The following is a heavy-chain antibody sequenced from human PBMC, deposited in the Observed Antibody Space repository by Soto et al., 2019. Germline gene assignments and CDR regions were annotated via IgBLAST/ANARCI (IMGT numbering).Heavy chain of an antibody. CDR3: AREKVRYFDWLSNYGMDV. Sequence: ASVKVSCKASGYTFTSYAMHWVRQAPGQRLEWMGWINAGNGNTKYSQKFQGRVTITRDTSASTAYMELSSLRSEDTAVYYCAREKVRYFDWLSNYGMDVWGQGTTVTVSS. D-gene: IGHD3-9*01. J-gene: IGHJ6*02. CDR2: INAGNGNT. V-gene: IGHV1-3*01. CDR1: GYTFTSYA.